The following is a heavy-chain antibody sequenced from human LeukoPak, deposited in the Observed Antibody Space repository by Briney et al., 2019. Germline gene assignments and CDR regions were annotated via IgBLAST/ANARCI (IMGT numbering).Heavy chain of an antibody. CDR3: ARDSFETDIDY. CDR1: GFLFSRYC. D-gene: IGHD1-14*01. V-gene: IGHV3-7*01. CDR2: IKEDGSVK. J-gene: IGHJ4*02. Sequence: GGSLRLSCAASGFLFSRYCMSWVRQAPGKGLESVANIKEDGSVKYYVESMKGRFTISRDNVKNSLYLQINSLRAEDTAVYYCARDSFETDIDYWGQGTLVTVSS.